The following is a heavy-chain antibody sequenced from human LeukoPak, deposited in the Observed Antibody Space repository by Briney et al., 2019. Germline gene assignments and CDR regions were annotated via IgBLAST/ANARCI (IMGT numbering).Heavy chain of an antibody. J-gene: IGHJ4*02. Sequence: GASVKVSCKASGYTFTSYYIHWVRQAPGQGLEYMGIINPSGGTTSYAQKFQGRVTMTRDVSTSTVYMELSSLRSDDTAVYYCARDGEGRTNFDYWGQGTLITVSS. D-gene: IGHD1-14*01. CDR3: ARDGEGRTNFDY. CDR1: GYTFTSYY. CDR2: INPSGGTT. V-gene: IGHV1-46*01.